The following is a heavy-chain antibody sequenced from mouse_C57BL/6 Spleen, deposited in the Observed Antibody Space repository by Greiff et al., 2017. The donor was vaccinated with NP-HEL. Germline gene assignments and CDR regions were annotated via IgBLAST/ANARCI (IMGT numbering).Heavy chain of an antibody. V-gene: IGHV1-55*01. CDR3: ARGNDYDEAWFAY. D-gene: IGHD2-4*01. J-gene: IGHJ3*01. CDR1: GYTFTSYW. CDR2: IYPGSGST. Sequence: QVQLQQPGAELVKPGASVKMSCKASGYTFTSYWITWVKQRPGQGLESIGDIYPGSGSTNYNEKFKSKATLTVDTSSSTAYMQLSSLTSEDSAVYYCARGNDYDEAWFAYWGQGTLVTVSA.